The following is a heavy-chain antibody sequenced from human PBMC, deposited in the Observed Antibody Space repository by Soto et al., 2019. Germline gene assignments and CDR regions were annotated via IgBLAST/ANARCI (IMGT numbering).Heavy chain of an antibody. CDR2: IYHSGST. D-gene: IGHD4-17*01. V-gene: IGHV4-30-2*01. CDR3: ARADYGGKFDY. Sequence: PSETLSLTCAVSGGSISSGGYSWSWIRQPPGKGLEWIGYIYHSGSTYYNPSLKSRATISVDRSKNQFSLKLSSVTAADTAVYYCARADYGGKFDYWGQGTLVTVSS. J-gene: IGHJ4*02. CDR1: GGSISSGGYS.